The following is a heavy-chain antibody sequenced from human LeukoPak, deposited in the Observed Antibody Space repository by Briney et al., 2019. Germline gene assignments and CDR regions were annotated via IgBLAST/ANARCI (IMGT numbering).Heavy chain of an antibody. D-gene: IGHD3-9*01. CDR1: GYTFTSYA. J-gene: IGHJ1*01. CDR2: INAGNGNT. Sequence: GASVKVSCKASGYTFTSYAMHWVRQAPGQRLEWMGWINAGNGNTKYSQKFQGRVTITRDTSASTAYMELSSLRSEDTAVYYCARSSLGDYDILTGYHEYFQHWGQGTLVTVSS. V-gene: IGHV1-3*01. CDR3: ARSSLGDYDILTGYHEYFQH.